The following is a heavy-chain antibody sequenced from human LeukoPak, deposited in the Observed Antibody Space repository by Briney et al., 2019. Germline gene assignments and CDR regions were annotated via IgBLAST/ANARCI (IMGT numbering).Heavy chain of an antibody. CDR1: GHSISSYY. J-gene: IGHJ5*02. Sequence: SETLSLTCTVSGHSISSYYWSWIRQPPGKGLEWIGEIYHSGSTNYNPSLKSRVTISVDKSKNQFSLKLSSVTAADTAVYYCAREGYSYGPGGGNWFDPWGQGTLVTVSS. CDR2: IYHSGST. D-gene: IGHD5-18*01. CDR3: AREGYSYGPGGGNWFDP. V-gene: IGHV4-59*12.